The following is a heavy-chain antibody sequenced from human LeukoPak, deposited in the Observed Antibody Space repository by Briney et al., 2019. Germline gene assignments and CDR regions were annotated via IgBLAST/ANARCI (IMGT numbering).Heavy chain of an antibody. CDR2: INERGTDS. V-gene: IGHV3-74*03. CDR3: VRRRHTAIAGYYYYYMDV. Sequence: TGGSLRLSCTASGFTFSAHWIHWVRQPPGMGLVWVSRINERGTDSMYAESVKGRFTISRDNAKNTVYLQMNSLRAEDTAVYYCVRRRHTAIAGYYYYYMDVWGKGTTVTVSS. D-gene: IGHD5-18*01. CDR1: GFTFSAHW. J-gene: IGHJ6*03.